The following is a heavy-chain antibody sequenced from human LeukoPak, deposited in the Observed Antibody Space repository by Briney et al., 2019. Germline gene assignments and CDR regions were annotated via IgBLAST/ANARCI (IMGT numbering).Heavy chain of an antibody. Sequence: PGGSLRLSCAASGFTFSSYSMNWVRQAPGKGLEWVSSISSSSSYIYYADSVKGRFTISRDNAKNSLYLQMNSLRAENTAVYYCARDWGYFDWLSLYYGMDVWGQGTTVTVSS. D-gene: IGHD3-9*01. CDR2: ISSSSSYI. CDR3: ARDWGYFDWLSLYYGMDV. V-gene: IGHV3-21*01. J-gene: IGHJ6*02. CDR1: GFTFSSYS.